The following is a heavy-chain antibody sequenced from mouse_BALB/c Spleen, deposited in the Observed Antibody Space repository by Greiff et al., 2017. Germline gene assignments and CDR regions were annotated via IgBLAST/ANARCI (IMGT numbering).Heavy chain of an antibody. CDR3: AHYGSSHYYAMDY. V-gene: IGHV14-3*02. J-gene: IGHJ4*01. D-gene: IGHD1-1*01. CDR1: GFNIKDTY. CDR2: IDPANGNT. Sequence: VQLQQSGAELVKPGASVKLSCTASGFNIKDTYMHWVKQRPEQGLEWIGRIDPANGNTKYDPKFQGKATITADTSSTTAYLQLSSLTSEDTAVYYCAHYGSSHYYAMDYWGQGTSVTVSS.